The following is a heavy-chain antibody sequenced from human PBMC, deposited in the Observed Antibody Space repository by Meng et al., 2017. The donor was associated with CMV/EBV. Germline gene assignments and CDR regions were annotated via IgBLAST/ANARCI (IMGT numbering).Heavy chain of an antibody. D-gene: IGHD5-18*01. V-gene: IGHV1-2*02. CDR2: INPNSGGT. J-gene: IGHJ4*02. CDR1: GYPFTGYY. Sequence: QVQLVQAGAEVKKPAASVKVSCKATGYPFTGYYMHWVRQAPGQGLEWMGWINPNSGGTNYAQKFQGRVTMTRDTSISTAYMELSRLRSDDTAVYYCARDLGDTAIYWGQGTLVTVSS. CDR3: ARDLGDTAIY.